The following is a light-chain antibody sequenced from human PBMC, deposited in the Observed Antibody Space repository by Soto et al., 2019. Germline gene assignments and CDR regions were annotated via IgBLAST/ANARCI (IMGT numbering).Light chain of an antibody. CDR3: QQYYTTPFT. CDR2: WAF. J-gene: IGKJ3*01. CDR1: QTVLYSSNNLNY. V-gene: IGKV4-1*01. Sequence: DIVMTQSPDSLAVSLGERATINCKSSQTVLYSSNNLNYLAWYQQKPGQPPKLFIYWAFTRESGVPDRFTGSGSGTDFSLTINSLQAEDVAVYYCQQYYTTPFTFGPGTKVDVK.